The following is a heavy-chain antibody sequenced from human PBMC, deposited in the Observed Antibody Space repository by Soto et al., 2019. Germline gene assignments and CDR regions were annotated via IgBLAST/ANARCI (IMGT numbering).Heavy chain of an antibody. CDR1: GVSFNSYA. CDR3: AKGSIEYSASVDN. V-gene: IGHV3-23*01. CDR2: ISARGGSS. J-gene: IGHJ4*02. D-gene: IGHD5-12*01. Sequence: EVQLLESGGGLVQPGGSLRLACAASGVSFNSYAMVWVRQAQGKGLEWVSVISARGGSSYFADSVKGRFTISSDNSKNWLSLARNNLRAEDTATYVCAKGSIEYSASVDNWGKGTMVLVSS.